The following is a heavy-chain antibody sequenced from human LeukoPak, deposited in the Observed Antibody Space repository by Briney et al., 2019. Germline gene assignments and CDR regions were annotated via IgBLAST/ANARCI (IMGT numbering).Heavy chain of an antibody. CDR1: GFTFSSYG. D-gene: IGHD6-19*01. J-gene: IGHJ4*02. CDR2: ISYDGSNK. Sequence: GGSLRLSCAASGFTFSSYGMHWVRQAPGKGLEWVAVISYDGSNKYYADSVKGRFTISRDNSKNTLYLQMSSLRAEDTAVYYCAKGDLAVAVYFDYWGQGTLVTVSS. CDR3: AKGDLAVAVYFDY. V-gene: IGHV3-30*18.